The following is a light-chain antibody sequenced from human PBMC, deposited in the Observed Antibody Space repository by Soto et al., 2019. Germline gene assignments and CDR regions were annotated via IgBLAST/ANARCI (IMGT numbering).Light chain of an antibody. J-gene: IGKJ1*01. CDR1: QSISNW. CDR2: DAS. V-gene: IGKV1-5*01. Sequence: EIQMTQSPSTLSASVGDRVTLTCRASQSISNWLAWYQQKTGKAPKLLIYDASSLATGVPSRFSGSGSGTEFTLTISSLQPDDFATYYCQQYNSYSAFGQGTKVEIK. CDR3: QQYNSYSA.